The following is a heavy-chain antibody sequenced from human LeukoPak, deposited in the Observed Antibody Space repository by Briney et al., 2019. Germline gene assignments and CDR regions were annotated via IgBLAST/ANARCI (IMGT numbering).Heavy chain of an antibody. V-gene: IGHV4-34*01. Sequence: SETLSLTCAVYGGSFSGYYWSWIRQPPVKGLEWIGEINHSGSTNYNPSLKSRVTISVDTSKNQFSLKLSSVTAADTAVYYCARGRSIAASYSWIDPWGQGTLVTVSS. CDR1: GGSFSGYY. J-gene: IGHJ5*02. D-gene: IGHD6-6*01. CDR3: ARGRSIAASYSWIDP. CDR2: INHSGST.